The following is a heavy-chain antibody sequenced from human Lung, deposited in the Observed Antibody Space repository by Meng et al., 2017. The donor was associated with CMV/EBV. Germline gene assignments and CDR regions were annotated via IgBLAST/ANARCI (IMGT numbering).Heavy chain of an antibody. CDR1: GFSLSTGEVG. Sequence: TLMATAPTLLNTTTSFTRACTCSGFSLSTGEVGVGWIRQPPGKALQWRAVIYWDDDKRYSPSLKSRLTITKDTSKTQVVLTVTNMDPVDTATYYCALFTGSWFDPWGQGTLVTVSS. D-gene: IGHD1-14*01. CDR2: IYWDDDK. V-gene: IGHV2-5*02. CDR3: ALFTGSWFDP. J-gene: IGHJ5*02.